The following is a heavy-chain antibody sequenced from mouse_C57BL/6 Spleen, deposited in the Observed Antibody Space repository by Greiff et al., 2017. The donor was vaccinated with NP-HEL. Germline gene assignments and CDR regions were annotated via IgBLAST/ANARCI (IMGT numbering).Heavy chain of an antibody. V-gene: IGHV14-3*01. CDR3: ARGDYDRDY. Sequence: EVQLQQSVAELVRPGASVKLSCTASGFNFKNTYMHWVKQRPEQGLEWIGRIGPANGNNTYAPKFLGKATLTADTTSNTAYRQLSSLTSEDTAIYYCARGDYDRDYWGQGTTLTVSS. CDR2: IGPANGNN. D-gene: IGHD2-4*01. CDR1: GFNFKNTY. J-gene: IGHJ2*01.